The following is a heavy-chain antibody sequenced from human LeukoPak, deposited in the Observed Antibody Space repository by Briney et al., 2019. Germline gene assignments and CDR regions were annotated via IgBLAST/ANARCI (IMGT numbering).Heavy chain of an antibody. CDR1: GFTFSSYS. CDR3: ARVLHKRNYDSSAYYGY. D-gene: IGHD3-22*01. CDR2: ISSSSTTI. Sequence: GGSLRLSCAASGFTFSSYSMNWVRQAPGKGLEWVSYISSSSTTIYYADSVKGRFTISRDNAKNSLYLQMNSLRAEDTAAYYCARVLHKRNYDSSAYYGYWGQGTLVTVSS. J-gene: IGHJ4*02. V-gene: IGHV3-48*01.